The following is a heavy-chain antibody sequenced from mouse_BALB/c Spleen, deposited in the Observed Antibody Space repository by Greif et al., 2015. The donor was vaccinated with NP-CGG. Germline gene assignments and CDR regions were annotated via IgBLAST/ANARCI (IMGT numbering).Heavy chain of an antibody. CDR2: IDPANGNT. CDR1: GFNIKDTL. V-gene: IGHV14-3*02. D-gene: IGHD1-1*01. J-gene: IGHJ3*01. Sequence: EVQLQQSGAELVKPGASVKLSCTASGFNIKDTLIHWVKQRPEQGLEWIGRIDPANGNTKYGPKFQGKATITADTSSNTAYLQLSSLTSDDAAVYYCASEYYSSSRFAYWGQGTLVTVSS. CDR3: ASEYYSSSRFAY.